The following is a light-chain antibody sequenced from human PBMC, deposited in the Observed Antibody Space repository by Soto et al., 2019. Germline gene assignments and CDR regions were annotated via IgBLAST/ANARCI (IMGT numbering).Light chain of an antibody. Sequence: DIQMTQSPSSLSVSVGDRVTITCQASHDITNYLNWYQQKPGKAPKLLIYDVSKLETGVPSRFSGSGSGTDFTFTISSLQPEDIATYFCQQDDDSPITFGQGTRLEIK. CDR1: HDITNY. CDR3: QQDDDSPIT. J-gene: IGKJ5*01. CDR2: DVS. V-gene: IGKV1-33*01.